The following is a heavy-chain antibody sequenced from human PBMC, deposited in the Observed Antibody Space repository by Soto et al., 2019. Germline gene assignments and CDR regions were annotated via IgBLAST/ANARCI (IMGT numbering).Heavy chain of an antibody. V-gene: IGHV3-21*01. CDR2: ISSRNNYI. Sequence: GGSLRLSCAASGFIFSTYSMTWVRQAPGKGLEWVSSISSRNNYIYYADSIKGRFTISRDNAENSLYLEMNSLRAEDTAVYYCARVNYGSGPSWFDPWGQGTLVT. CDR3: ARVNYGSGPSWFDP. J-gene: IGHJ5*02. D-gene: IGHD3-10*01. CDR1: GFIFSTYS.